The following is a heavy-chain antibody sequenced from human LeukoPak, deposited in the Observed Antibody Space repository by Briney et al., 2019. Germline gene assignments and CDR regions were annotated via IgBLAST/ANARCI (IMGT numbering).Heavy chain of an antibody. CDR3: ARSSGWKDWFDP. CDR2: ISAYKGNT. J-gene: IGHJ5*02. CDR1: GYTFTNYG. Sequence: ASVNVAFKASGYTFTNYGISWVGQAPGQGREWMGWISAYKGNTNYAQKLQGRVTMTTDTSTSTAYMELTSLRSDDTAVYYCARSSGWKDWFDPWGQGTLVTVLS. V-gene: IGHV1-18*01. D-gene: IGHD6-25*01.